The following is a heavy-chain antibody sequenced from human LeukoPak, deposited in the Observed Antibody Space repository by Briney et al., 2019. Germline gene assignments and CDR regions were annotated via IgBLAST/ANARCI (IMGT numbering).Heavy chain of an antibody. Sequence: ETLSLTCTVSGGSISSYYWSWIRQPPGKGLEWIGYIYYSGTANYNPSLKSRVIISVDTSKNQFSLKLSPVTAADTAVYYCARVGVDDSGNIIKYFFDYWGQGTLVTVSS. V-gene: IGHV4-59*01. CDR3: ARVGVDDSGNIIKYFFDY. CDR2: IYYSGTA. CDR1: GGSISSYY. J-gene: IGHJ4*02. D-gene: IGHD4-23*01.